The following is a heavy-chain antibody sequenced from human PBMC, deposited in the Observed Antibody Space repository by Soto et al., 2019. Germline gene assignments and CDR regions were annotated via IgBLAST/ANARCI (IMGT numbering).Heavy chain of an antibody. D-gene: IGHD3-3*01. V-gene: IGHV4-39*01. J-gene: IGHJ4*02. CDR3: ATTIRFLEWLFPALFDY. CDR2: IYYSGST. Sequence: SETLSLTCTVSGGSISSSSYYWGWIRQPPGKGLEWIGSIYYSGSTYYNPSLKSRVTISVDTSKNQFSPKLSSVTAADTAVYYCATTIRFLEWLFPALFDYWGQGTLVTVSS. CDR1: GGSISSSSYY.